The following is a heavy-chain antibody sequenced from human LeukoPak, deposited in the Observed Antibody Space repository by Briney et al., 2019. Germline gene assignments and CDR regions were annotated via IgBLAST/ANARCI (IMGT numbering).Heavy chain of an antibody. V-gene: IGHV3-53*01. CDR1: VLTGSHNC. CDR2: IHTSGDT. J-gene: IGHJ5*02. Sequence: PGGSLRLSGAGSVLTGSHNCVSWVHQAPGKGLEWVSAIHTSGDTCYADSVKGRFAISRDTSKNTLYLQINSLRVEDTAVYYCIVFGDSNHWGQGTLVTVSS. CDR3: IVFGDSNH. D-gene: IGHD4-17*01.